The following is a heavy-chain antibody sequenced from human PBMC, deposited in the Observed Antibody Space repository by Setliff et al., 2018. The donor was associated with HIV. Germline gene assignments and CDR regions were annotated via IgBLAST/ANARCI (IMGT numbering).Heavy chain of an antibody. CDR2: ILYGGNT. J-gene: IGHJ3*02. CDR3: ARPTTGVGGGAAFDI. Sequence: SETLSLTCTVSGGSIVRYYWTWIRQPPGKGPEWIANILYGGNTYYNPSLKSRVTISVDTSKNHFSLKLNSVTAADTAVYFCARPTTGVGGGAAFDIWGQGTMVTVSS. V-gene: IGHV4-39*02. CDR1: GGSIVRYY. D-gene: IGHD2-8*01.